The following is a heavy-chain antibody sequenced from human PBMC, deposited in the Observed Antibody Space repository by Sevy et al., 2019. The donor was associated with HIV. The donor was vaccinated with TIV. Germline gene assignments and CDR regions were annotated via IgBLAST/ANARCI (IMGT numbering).Heavy chain of an antibody. J-gene: IGHJ4*02. V-gene: IGHV3-7*04. D-gene: IGHD2-15*01. Sequence: GGSLRLSCAASGFTFSTYWMHWVRQAPGKGLEWVANIKQDESEKYYVASVKGRFTISRDNAKNSLYLQMNSLRPGDTAVYYCARGNTRSFDDWGQGTLVTVSS. CDR2: IKQDESEK. CDR3: ARGNTRSFDD. CDR1: GFTFSTYW.